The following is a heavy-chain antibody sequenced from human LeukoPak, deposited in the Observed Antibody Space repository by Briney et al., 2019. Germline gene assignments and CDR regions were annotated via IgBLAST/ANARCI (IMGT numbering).Heavy chain of an antibody. CDR2: IYYSGST. J-gene: IGHJ4*02. Sequence: SETLSLTCTVSGGXISSYYWSWIRQPPGKGLKWIGYIYYSGSTNYNPSLKSRVTISVDTSKNQFSLKLSSVTAADTAVYYCARVAGLVYLDYWGQGTLVTVSS. CDR3: ARVAGLVYLDY. CDR1: GGXISSYY. V-gene: IGHV4-59*01. D-gene: IGHD6-19*01.